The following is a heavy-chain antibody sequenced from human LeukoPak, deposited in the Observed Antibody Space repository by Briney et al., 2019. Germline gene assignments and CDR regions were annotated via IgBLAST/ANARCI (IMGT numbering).Heavy chain of an antibody. CDR2: IDYSGSS. V-gene: IGHV4-59*01. Sequence: SETLSLTCTVSGGSISTYYWSWIRQTAGKGLEWIGYIDYSGSSNYNPSLKSRVTISVDMSKNHFSLKLSSVTAADTAVYYCARATWGYYFDSWGQGTLVTVSS. D-gene: IGHD7-27*01. J-gene: IGHJ4*02. CDR3: ARATWGYYFDS. CDR1: GGSISTYY.